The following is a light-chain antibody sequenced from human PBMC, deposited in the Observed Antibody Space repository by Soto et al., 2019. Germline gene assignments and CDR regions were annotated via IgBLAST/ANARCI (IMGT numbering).Light chain of an antibody. CDR3: QQYDNLLPYT. J-gene: IGKJ2*01. V-gene: IGKV1-33*01. Sequence: DIQMTQSPSSLSASVGDRVTITFQASQDISNYLNWYQQKPGKAPKLLIYDASNLETGVPSRFSGSGSGTDFTFTISSLQPEDIATYYCQQYDNLLPYTFGQGTKVDI. CDR1: QDISNY. CDR2: DAS.